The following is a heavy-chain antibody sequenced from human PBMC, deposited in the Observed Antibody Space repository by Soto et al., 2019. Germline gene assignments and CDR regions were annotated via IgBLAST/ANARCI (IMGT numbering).Heavy chain of an antibody. D-gene: IGHD3-3*01. CDR1: GGSISSYY. CDR3: ARVSVTIFGVVMGHYYYAMDV. J-gene: IGHJ6*02. CDR2: INHSGNT. Sequence: SETLSLTCTVSGGSISSYYWSWIRQPPGKGLEWIGEINHSGNTNYNPSLRSRVTISIDTSKKQVSLKLTSVTAADTAVYYCARVSVTIFGVVMGHYYYAMDVWGQGTTVTVSS. V-gene: IGHV4-34*01.